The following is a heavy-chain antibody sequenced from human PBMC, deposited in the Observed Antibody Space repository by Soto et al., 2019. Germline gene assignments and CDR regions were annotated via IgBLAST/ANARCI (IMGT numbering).Heavy chain of an antibody. V-gene: IGHV4-34*01. J-gene: IGHJ4*02. CDR2: INHSGST. CDR1: GGSFSGYY. Sequence: PSETLSLTCAVYGGSFSGYYWTWIRQPPGKGLEWIGEINHSGSTNYIPSLKSRVSISVDMSKNQFSLKLTSVTAADTADYYCARGRDYDLWSAYPGDFDDWGQGSLVTVSS. D-gene: IGHD3-3*01. CDR3: ARGRDYDLWSAYPGDFDD.